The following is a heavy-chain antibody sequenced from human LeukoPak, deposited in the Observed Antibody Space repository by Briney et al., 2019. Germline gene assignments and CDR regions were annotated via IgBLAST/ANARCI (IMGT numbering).Heavy chain of an antibody. CDR2: ISGSGGST. J-gene: IGHJ6*03. Sequence: GGSLRLSCAASGFTFSTFAMIWVRQAPGKGLEWVSAISGSGGSTYYADSVKGRFTISRDNSKNTLYLQMNSLRAEDTAVYYCAKGQRGINYYYMDVWGKGTTVTVSS. CDR3: AKGQRGINYYYMDV. CDR1: GFTFSTFA. V-gene: IGHV3-23*01. D-gene: IGHD3-10*01.